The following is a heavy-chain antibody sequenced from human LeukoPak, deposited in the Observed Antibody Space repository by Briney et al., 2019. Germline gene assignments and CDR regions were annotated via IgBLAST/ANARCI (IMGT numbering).Heavy chain of an antibody. V-gene: IGHV1-18*01. Sequence: GASVKVSCKASGYTLTRYGISWVRQAPGQGLEWMGWISAYYGDTEYAQKFQGRVTMTTETSTNTAYMELRSLRSDDTAVYYCARRLDDYGDYVGWFDPWGQGTLVTVSS. D-gene: IGHD4-17*01. J-gene: IGHJ5*02. CDR1: GYTLTRYG. CDR3: ARRLDDYGDYVGWFDP. CDR2: ISAYYGDT.